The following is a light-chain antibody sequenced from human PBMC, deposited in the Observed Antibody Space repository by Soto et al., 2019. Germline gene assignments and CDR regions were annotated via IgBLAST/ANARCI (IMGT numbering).Light chain of an antibody. V-gene: IGKV3-20*01. CDR2: GAS. CDR3: QQYGGSPIT. CDR1: QRVTTR. Sequence: IVLTQSPGTLSLSPGERVTLSCRASQRVTTRLAWYQHKPGQAPRLLMSGASSRASGVPVRFSGSGSGTDFTLTISRLEPEDFALYYCQQYGGSPITVGLGTRLESK. J-gene: IGKJ5*01.